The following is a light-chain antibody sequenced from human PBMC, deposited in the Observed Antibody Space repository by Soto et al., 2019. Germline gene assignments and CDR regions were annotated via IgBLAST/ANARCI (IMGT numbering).Light chain of an antibody. J-gene: IGKJ1*01. V-gene: IGKV3-11*01. CDR1: QYINTR. Sequence: EIVLTQSPATLSSFPGDRVTLSCRASQYINTRLAWYQHRPGQAPRLLIYQTSIRAAGIPARFSASGSGTDFTLTISDVQPEDFALYYCHQRQSWPRTFGQGTTVE. CDR3: HQRQSWPRT. CDR2: QTS.